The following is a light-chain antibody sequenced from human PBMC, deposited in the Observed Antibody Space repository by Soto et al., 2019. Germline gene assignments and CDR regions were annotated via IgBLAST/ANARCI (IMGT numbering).Light chain of an antibody. CDR1: SSDVGAYNF. Sequence: QSALTQPRSVSGSPGQSVSISCTGTSSDVGAYNFVSWYQQHPGKAPRLLIYAVTKLPAAVPARFSGSKSGNTASLTISGLQAEDEADYYCCSYAGSYTFDVFGTGTKVTVL. J-gene: IGLJ1*01. CDR2: AVT. V-gene: IGLV2-11*01. CDR3: CSYAGSYTFDV.